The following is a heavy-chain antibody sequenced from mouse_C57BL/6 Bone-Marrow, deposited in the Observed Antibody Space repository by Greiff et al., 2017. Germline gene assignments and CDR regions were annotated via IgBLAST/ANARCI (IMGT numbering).Heavy chain of an antibody. CDR3: ARHRNFDY. V-gene: IGHV5-6*02. J-gene: IGHJ2*01. CDR2: ISSGGSYT. CDR1: GFTFSSYG. Sequence: EVKLVESGGDLVKPGGSLKLSCAASGFTFSSYGMSWVRQTPDKRLEWVATISSGGSYTYYPDSVKGRFTISSDNAKNTLYLQMSSLKSEDTAMYYCARHRNFDYWGQGTTLTVSS.